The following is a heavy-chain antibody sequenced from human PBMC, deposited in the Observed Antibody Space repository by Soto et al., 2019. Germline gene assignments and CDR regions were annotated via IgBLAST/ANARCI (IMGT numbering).Heavy chain of an antibody. V-gene: IGHV1-2*02. CDR2: INPNRGDT. J-gene: IGHJ6*02. D-gene: IGHD2-2*01. CDR1: GYTFTGYY. CDR3: ATDPRYSTRCTYYSYYGLDF. Sequence: GASVKVSCKASGYTFTGYYIHWVRQAPGQGLEWMGWINPNRGDTNFAQKFQGRVTMTSDTSISTAYMDLSSLRSDDTAVYYCATDPRYSTRCTYYSYYGLDFWGQGTTVTVSS.